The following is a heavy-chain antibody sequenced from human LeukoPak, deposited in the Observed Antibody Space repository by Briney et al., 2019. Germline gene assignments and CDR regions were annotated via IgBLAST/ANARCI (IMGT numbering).Heavy chain of an antibody. J-gene: IGHJ4*02. Sequence: PSETLSLTCAVYGGSFSGYYWSWIRQPPGKGLEWIGEINHSGSTNYNPSLKSRVTISVDTSKNQFSLKPSSVTAADTAVYYCARAGLSYGDYWGQGTLVTVSS. D-gene: IGHD5-18*01. CDR1: GGSFSGYY. CDR3: ARAGLSYGDY. CDR2: INHSGST. V-gene: IGHV4-34*01.